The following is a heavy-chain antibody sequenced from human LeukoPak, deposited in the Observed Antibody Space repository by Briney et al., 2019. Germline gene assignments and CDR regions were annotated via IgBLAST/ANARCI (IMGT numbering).Heavy chain of an antibody. J-gene: IGHJ5*02. CDR3: ARVRSSIWSRQVSIWFDP. CDR1: GFTFNTYA. D-gene: IGHD6-13*01. Sequence: PGRSLRLSCEASGFTFNTYAMHWVRQPPGKGLEWVALISYDGSDKIYTDSVKGRFTISRDNAKNSLYLQMNSLRAEDTAVYYCARVRSSIWSRQVSIWFDPWGQGTLVTVSS. V-gene: IGHV3-30*03. CDR2: ISYDGSDK.